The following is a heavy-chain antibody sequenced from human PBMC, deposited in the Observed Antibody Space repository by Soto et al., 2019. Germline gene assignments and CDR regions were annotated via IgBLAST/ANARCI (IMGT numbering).Heavy chain of an antibody. D-gene: IGHD3-10*01. V-gene: IGHV4-34*01. CDR3: ARGHGSGSYYKGPPGY. CDR1: GGSFSGYY. CDR2: INHSGST. Sequence: SETLSLTCAVYGGSFSGYYWSWIRQPPGKGLEWIGEINHSGSTNYNPSLKSRVTISVDTSKNQFSLKLSSVTAADTAVYYCARGHGSGSYYKGPPGYWGQGTLVTVSS. J-gene: IGHJ4*02.